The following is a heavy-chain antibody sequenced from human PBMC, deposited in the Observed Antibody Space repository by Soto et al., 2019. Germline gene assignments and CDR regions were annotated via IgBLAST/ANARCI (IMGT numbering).Heavy chain of an antibody. V-gene: IGHV3-48*04. J-gene: IGHJ3*01. CDR1: GFNFNDFS. CDR3: ARDSAYAFDF. Sequence: GGSLRLSCAASGFNFNDFSMNWVRQAPGTGLEWVAYIGGISSTISYADSVKGRFTISRDNAKNSLFLQMNSLRADDTAVYYCARDSAYAFDFWGQGTMVTVSS. CDR2: IGGISSTI.